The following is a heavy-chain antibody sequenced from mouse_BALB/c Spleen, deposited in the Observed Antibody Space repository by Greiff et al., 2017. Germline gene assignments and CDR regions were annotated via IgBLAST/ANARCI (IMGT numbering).Heavy chain of an antibody. V-gene: IGHV1-69*01. Sequence: QVHVKQPGAELVMPGASVKMSCKASGYTFTDYWMHWVKQRPGQGLEWIGAIDTSDSYTSYNQKFKGKATLTVDESSSTAYMQLSSLTSEDSAVYYCARRRYGYAMDYWGQGTSVTVSS. D-gene: IGHD2-14*01. J-gene: IGHJ4*01. CDR1: GYTFTDYW. CDR3: ARRRYGYAMDY. CDR2: IDTSDSYT.